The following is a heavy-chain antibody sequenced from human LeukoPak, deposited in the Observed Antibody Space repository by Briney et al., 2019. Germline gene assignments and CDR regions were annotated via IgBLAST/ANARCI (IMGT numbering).Heavy chain of an antibody. D-gene: IGHD2-15*01. J-gene: IGHJ6*03. Sequence: SETLSLTCAVSGDSISSSNWWSWVRQPPGQGLEWIGEIYHSGSTNYNPSLKSRVTISVDKSKNQFSLKLSSVTAADTAVYYCARSVEGYCSGGSCYSYYYYMDVWGKGTTVTVSS. CDR2: IYHSGST. V-gene: IGHV4-4*02. CDR3: ARSVEGYCSGGSCYSYYYYMDV. CDR1: GDSISSSNW.